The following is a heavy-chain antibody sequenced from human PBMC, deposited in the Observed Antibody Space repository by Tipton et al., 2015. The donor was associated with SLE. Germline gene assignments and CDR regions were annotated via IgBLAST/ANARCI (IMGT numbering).Heavy chain of an antibody. J-gene: IGHJ5*02. V-gene: IGHV4-59*08. Sequence: TLSLTCTVSGASLSGYYWSWVRQPPGKGLEWIGYIYYVGNTDYNPSLKSRVTLSLHTSENQFSLKLSSVTAADTAVYFCARHAVPGPRFDYRRSWGIVPWGQGTLVGVSS. CDR1: GASLSGYY. D-gene: IGHD3-16*01. CDR2: IYYVGNT. CDR3: ARHAVPGPRFDYRRSWGIVP.